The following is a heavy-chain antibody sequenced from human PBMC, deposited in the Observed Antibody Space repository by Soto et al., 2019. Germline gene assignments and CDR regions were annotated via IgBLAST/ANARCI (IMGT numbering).Heavy chain of an antibody. Sequence: EVQLLESGGCLVQPGGSLRLSCAASGFIFSSFAMSWVRQAPGKGLEWVSTISNNGGSTYSADSVKGRFTISRDNSKNTLYLQMNSLRAEDTAVYYCAKDPDISGWYQTDLDYWGQGTLVTVSS. V-gene: IGHV3-23*01. CDR1: GFIFSSFA. J-gene: IGHJ4*02. D-gene: IGHD6-19*01. CDR3: AKDPDISGWYQTDLDY. CDR2: ISNNGGST.